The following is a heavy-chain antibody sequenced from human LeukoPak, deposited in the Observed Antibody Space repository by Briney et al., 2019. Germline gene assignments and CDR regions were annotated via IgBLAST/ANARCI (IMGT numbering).Heavy chain of an antibody. V-gene: IGHV3-48*01. Sequence: GGSLRLSCAASGFTFSSYSMNWVRQAPGKGLEWVSYISSSSTIYYADSVKGRFTISRDNAKNSLYLQMNSLRAEDTAVYYCAAIMVRGEDYFDYWGQGTLVTVSS. CDR1: GFTFSSYS. CDR2: ISSSSTI. CDR3: AAIMVRGEDYFDY. D-gene: IGHD3-10*01. J-gene: IGHJ4*02.